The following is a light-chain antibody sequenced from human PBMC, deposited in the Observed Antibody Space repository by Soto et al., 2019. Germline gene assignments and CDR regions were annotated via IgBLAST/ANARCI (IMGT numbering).Light chain of an antibody. CDR1: QSVSSSY. J-gene: IGKJ2*01. CDR3: QQYDSSPLYT. Sequence: EIVLTQSPGTLSLSPGERATLSCRASQSVSSSYLAWYQQKPGQAPRLLIYGASSRATGIPDRFSGSGSGTDFTLTISSLEPEDFAVYYCQQYDSSPLYTFGQGTKVDIK. CDR2: GAS. V-gene: IGKV3-20*01.